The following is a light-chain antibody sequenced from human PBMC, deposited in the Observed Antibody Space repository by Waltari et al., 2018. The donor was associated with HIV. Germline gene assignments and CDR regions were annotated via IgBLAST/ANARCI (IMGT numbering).Light chain of an antibody. Sequence: QSVLTQPPSVSGAPGQWVTLSCTGGNSNIGTHEVHWYQQLPGTSPPLLIYNTNNRPSGVPDRFSGSKSGTSASLAITGLQAEDEADYYCQSSDSTLSGSVFGGGTKLTVL. CDR2: NTN. J-gene: IGLJ2*01. CDR3: QSSDSTLSGSV. CDR1: NSNIGTHE. V-gene: IGLV1-40*01.